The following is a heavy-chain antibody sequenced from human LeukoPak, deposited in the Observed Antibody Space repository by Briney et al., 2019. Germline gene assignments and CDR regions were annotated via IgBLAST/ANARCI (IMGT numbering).Heavy chain of an antibody. CDR3: ARDRDTDNCSGVTCYIDY. J-gene: IGHJ4*02. D-gene: IGHD2-15*01. CDR2: ISAYNGNT. CDR1: GYTFTSYG. V-gene: IGHV1-18*01. Sequence: ASVKVSCKASGYTFTSYGISWVRQAPGQGLEWMGWISAYNGNTNYAQKLQGRVTMTTDTSTSTAYMELRSLRYDDTAVYYCARDRDTDNCSGVTCYIDYWGQGTLVTVSS.